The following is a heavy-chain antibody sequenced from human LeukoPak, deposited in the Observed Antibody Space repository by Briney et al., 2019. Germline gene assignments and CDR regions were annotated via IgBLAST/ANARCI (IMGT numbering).Heavy chain of an antibody. CDR1: GGSISSYY. D-gene: IGHD4-11*01. CDR2: IYYSGSP. J-gene: IGHJ4*02. V-gene: IGHV4-59*01. Sequence: KTSETLSLTCTVSGGSISSYYWSWIRQPPGKGPEWIGYIYYSGSPNYNPSLKSRVTISVDTSKNKFSLKLSSVSAADTAVYYCARDSYSNYDYWGQGTLVTVSS. CDR3: ARDSYSNYDY.